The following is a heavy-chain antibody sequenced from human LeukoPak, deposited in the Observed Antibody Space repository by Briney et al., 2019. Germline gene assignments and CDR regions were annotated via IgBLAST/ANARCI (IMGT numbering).Heavy chain of an antibody. D-gene: IGHD4-17*01. CDR1: GFTFSSYS. J-gene: IGHJ6*03. CDR2: ISSSSSYI. Sequence: PGGPLRLSCAASGFTFSSYSMNGVRQAPGKGLEGVSSISSSSSYIYYADSVKGRFTISRDNATNSLYLQMNSLRAEATAVYYCARTTDEYYYYYYYMDVWGKGTTVTVSS. V-gene: IGHV3-21*01. CDR3: ARTTDEYYYYYYYMDV.